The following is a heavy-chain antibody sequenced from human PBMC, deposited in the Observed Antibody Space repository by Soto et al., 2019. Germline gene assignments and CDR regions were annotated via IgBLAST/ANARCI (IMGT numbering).Heavy chain of an antibody. V-gene: IGHV4-59*12. D-gene: IGHD5-12*01. CDR1: GGSISSYY. CDR2: IYYRGST. Sequence: SETLSLTCTVSGGSISSYYWSWIRQPPGRGLEWIGNIYYRGSTNYNPSLKSRVTISADTSKNQISLKLSSVTAADTAVYYCARGGGAYGNWFDPWGQGTLVTVSS. J-gene: IGHJ5*02. CDR3: ARGGGAYGNWFDP.